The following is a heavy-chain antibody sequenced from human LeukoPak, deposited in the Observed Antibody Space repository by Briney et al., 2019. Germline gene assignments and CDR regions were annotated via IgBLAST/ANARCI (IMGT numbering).Heavy chain of an antibody. J-gene: IGHJ4*01. CDR3: AKGAGAIQWLVQGYFDC. V-gene: IGHV3-9*01. D-gene: IGHD6-19*01. CDR2: ISWNSGSI. CDR1: GFTFDDYA. Sequence: PGGSLRLSCAASGFTFDDYAMHWVRQAPGKGLEWVSGISWNSGSIGYAGSVTGRFTISRVNAKNSLYPQMSSLRAEYTALSYCAKGAGAIQWLVQGYFDCSGHGTLVTVSS.